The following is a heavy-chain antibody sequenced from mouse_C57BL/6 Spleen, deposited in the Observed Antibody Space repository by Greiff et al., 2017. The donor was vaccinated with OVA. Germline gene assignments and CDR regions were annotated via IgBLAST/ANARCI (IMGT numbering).Heavy chain of an antibody. CDR3: ARPAITTVVERAWFAY. Sequence: VQLQQSGPELVKPGASVKMSCKASGYTFTDYNMHWVKQSHGKSLEWIGYINPNNGGTSYNQKFKGKATLTVNKSSSTAYMELRSLTSEDSAVYYCARPAITTVVERAWFAYWGQGTLVTVSA. CDR2: INPNNGGT. D-gene: IGHD1-1*01. J-gene: IGHJ3*01. CDR1: GYTFTDYN. V-gene: IGHV1-22*01.